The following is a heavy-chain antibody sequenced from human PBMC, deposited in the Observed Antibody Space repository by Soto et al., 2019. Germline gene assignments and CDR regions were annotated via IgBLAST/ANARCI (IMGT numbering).Heavy chain of an antibody. CDR2: ISAYNGNT. CDR1: GYTFTNYG. J-gene: IGHJ6*02. D-gene: IGHD6-19*01. CDR3: ARETLSDWYQGVYYYYGMDV. Sequence: ASVKVSCKASGYTFTNYGISWVRQAPGQGLEWMGWISAYNGNTNYAQKLQGRVTMTTDTSTSTAYMELRSLRSDDTAVYYCARETLSDWYQGVYYYYGMDVWGQGTTVTSP. V-gene: IGHV1-18*04.